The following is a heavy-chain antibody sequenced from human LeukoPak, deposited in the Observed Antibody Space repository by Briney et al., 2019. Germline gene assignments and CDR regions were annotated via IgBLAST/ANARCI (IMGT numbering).Heavy chain of an antibody. J-gene: IGHJ3*02. CDR3: ALGIAVQDAGGTGAFDI. CDR2: INPSGGST. CDR1: GYTFTSYY. Sequence: GASVKVSCKASGYTFTSYYMHWVRQAPGQGLEWMGIINPSGGSTSYAQKFQGRVTMTRDTSTSAVYMELSSLRSEDTAVYYCALGIAVQDAGGTGAFDIWGQGTMVTVSS. D-gene: IGHD6-19*01. V-gene: IGHV1-46*01.